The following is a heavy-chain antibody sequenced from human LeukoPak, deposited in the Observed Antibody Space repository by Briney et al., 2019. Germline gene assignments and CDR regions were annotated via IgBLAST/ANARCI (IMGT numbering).Heavy chain of an antibody. J-gene: IGHJ4*02. CDR3: ARSRIQLISD. D-gene: IGHD5-18*01. V-gene: IGHV4-61*02. CDR1: GGSISSDSYY. Sequence: SETLSLTXTVSGGSISSDSYYWSWIGQPAGKGLQWIGRIYTSGSTNYNPSLKSRVTISVDTSKNQFSLKLSSVTAADTAVYYCARSRIQLISDWGQGTLVTVSS. CDR2: IYTSGST.